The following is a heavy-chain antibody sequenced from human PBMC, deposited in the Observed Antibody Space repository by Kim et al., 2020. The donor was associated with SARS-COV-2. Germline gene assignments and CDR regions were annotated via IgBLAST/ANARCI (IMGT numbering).Heavy chain of an antibody. D-gene: IGHD1-26*01. J-gene: IGHJ2*01. CDR2: INSDGSST. CDR3: ARDEFLGIVGATGYFDL. CDR1: GFTFSSYW. V-gene: IGHV3-74*01. Sequence: GGSLRLSCAASGFTFSSYWMHWVRQAPGKGLVWVSRINSDGSSTSYADSVKGRFTISRDNAKNTLYLQMNSLRAEDTAVYYCARDEFLGIVGATGYFDLWGRGTLVTVSS.